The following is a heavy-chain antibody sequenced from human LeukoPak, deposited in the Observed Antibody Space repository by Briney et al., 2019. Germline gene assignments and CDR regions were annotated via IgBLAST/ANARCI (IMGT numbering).Heavy chain of an antibody. J-gene: IGHJ3*02. D-gene: IGHD3-22*01. CDR3: ARADPYYYDSSGYPRAAFDI. CDR1: GGSISSGGYY. V-gene: IGHV4-31*03. Sequence: PSGTLSLTCTVSGGSISSGGYYWSWIRQHPGKGLEWIGYIYYSGSTYYNPSLKSRVTISVYTSKNQFSLKLSSVTAADTAVYYCARADPYYYDSSGYPRAAFDIWGQGTMVTVSS. CDR2: IYYSGST.